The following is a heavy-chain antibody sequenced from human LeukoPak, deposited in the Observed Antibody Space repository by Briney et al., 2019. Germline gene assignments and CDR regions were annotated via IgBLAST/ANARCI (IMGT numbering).Heavy chain of an antibody. Sequence: SVNVSRKASGGTFSSYAISWVRQAPGQGLEWMGRIIPIFCTANYPQKFQGRVTITADKSTSTAYMELSSLRSEDTAVYYCARDLRRRDCSGGSCYSDAFDIWGQGTMVTVSS. J-gene: IGHJ3*02. V-gene: IGHV1-69*06. CDR2: IIPIFCTA. D-gene: IGHD2-15*01. CDR1: GGTFSSYA. CDR3: ARDLRRRDCSGGSCYSDAFDI.